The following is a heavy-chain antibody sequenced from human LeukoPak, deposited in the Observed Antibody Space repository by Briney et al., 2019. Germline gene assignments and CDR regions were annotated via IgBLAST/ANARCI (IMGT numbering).Heavy chain of an antibody. Sequence: SETLSLTCTVSGGSISSYYWSWIRQPPGKGLEWMGYIYYSGSTNYNPSLKSRVTISVDTSKNQFSLKLSSVTAADTAVYYCARAGALDVLLWFGEFPDAFDIWGQGTMVTVSS. CDR2: IYYSGST. V-gene: IGHV4-59*01. CDR1: GGSISSYY. J-gene: IGHJ3*02. D-gene: IGHD3-10*01. CDR3: ARAGALDVLLWFGEFPDAFDI.